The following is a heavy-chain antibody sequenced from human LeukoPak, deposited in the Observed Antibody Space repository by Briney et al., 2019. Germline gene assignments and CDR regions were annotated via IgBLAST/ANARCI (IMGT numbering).Heavy chain of an antibody. CDR3: TRWARYCSEGSCYSWFDP. D-gene: IGHD2-15*01. Sequence: PGGSLILSCAASGFIFSSYWMSRVRQAPGKGLEWVAKMKGSEEYYVDSVKGRFTISRDNAKNSLYLQMNSLRVDDTAVYYCTRWARYCSEGSCYSWFDPRGQGTLVTVST. J-gene: IGHJ5*02. V-gene: IGHV3-7*01. CDR1: GFIFSSYW. CDR2: MKGSEE.